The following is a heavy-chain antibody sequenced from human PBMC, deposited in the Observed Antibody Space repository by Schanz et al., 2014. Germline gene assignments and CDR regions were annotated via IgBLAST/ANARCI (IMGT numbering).Heavy chain of an antibody. J-gene: IGHJ4*02. Sequence: QVHLVQSGAEVKKPGASVKVSCKASGYIFTSYSMHWVRQAPGQGLEWLGIINPSGVSTSSAQEFQGRVTMTRDTSTSTLQMELSSLRSEDTAVYYCVRELSGGTFDYWGQGALVTVSS. CDR3: VRELSGGTFDY. V-gene: IGHV1-46*01. CDR2: INPSGVST. D-gene: IGHD1-1*01. CDR1: GYIFTSYS.